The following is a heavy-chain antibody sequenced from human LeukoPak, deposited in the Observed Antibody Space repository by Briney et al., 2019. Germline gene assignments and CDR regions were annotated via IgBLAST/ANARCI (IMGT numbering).Heavy chain of an antibody. V-gene: IGHV3-30*04. Sequence: PGRSLRLSCGASGFTFSTYAMHWVRLTPGKGLEWVAVISPDGRTEHYTDSVKGRFTISRDNFKDTLYVQMNSLGSEDTAIYYCARGLGDPPRNMDVWGQGTTVTVSS. D-gene: IGHD3-16*01. CDR2: ISPDGRTE. CDR1: GFTFSTYA. J-gene: IGHJ6*02. CDR3: ARGLGDPPRNMDV.